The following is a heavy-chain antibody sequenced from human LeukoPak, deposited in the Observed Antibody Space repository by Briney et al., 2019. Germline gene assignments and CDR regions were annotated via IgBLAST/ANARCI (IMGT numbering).Heavy chain of an antibody. CDR2: ISASADRT. D-gene: IGHD1-14*01. J-gene: IGHJ4*02. V-gene: IGHV3-23*01. CDR1: GFTFSTYA. Sequence: GGSLRLSCAASGFTFSTYAMTWVRQAPGKGLEWVSSISASADRTYYADSVKGRFTISRGNSKNTLDLQMNSLRAEDTAVFYCAKGGYKGDFFDYWGQGSLVTVSS. CDR3: AKGGYKGDFFDY.